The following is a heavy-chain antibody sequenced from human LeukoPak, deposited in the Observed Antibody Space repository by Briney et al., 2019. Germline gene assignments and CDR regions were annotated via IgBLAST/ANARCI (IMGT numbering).Heavy chain of an antibody. CDR1: GFTFSSYS. D-gene: IGHD3-10*01. J-gene: IGHJ3*02. Sequence: PGGSLRLSCAASGFTFSSYSMNWVRQAPGKGLEWVSSISSSSSYIYYADSVKGRFTISRDNAKNSLYLQMNSLRAEDTAVYYCARFAAGAHAFDIWGQGTMVTVSS. V-gene: IGHV3-21*01. CDR2: ISSSSSYI. CDR3: ARFAAGAHAFDI.